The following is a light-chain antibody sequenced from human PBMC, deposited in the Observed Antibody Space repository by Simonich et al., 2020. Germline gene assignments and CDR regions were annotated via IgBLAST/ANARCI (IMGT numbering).Light chain of an antibody. Sequence: QSALTQPRSVSGSPGQSVTISCTGTSSYVGGYNYVSWYQQHPSKAPKLMSYDVSKRPSGVPDRFSGSKSGNTASLTISGLQAEDEADYYCCSYAGSYTLVFGGGTKLTVL. CDR2: DVS. V-gene: IGLV2-11*01. CDR1: SSYVGGYNY. CDR3: CSYAGSYTLV. J-gene: IGLJ3*02.